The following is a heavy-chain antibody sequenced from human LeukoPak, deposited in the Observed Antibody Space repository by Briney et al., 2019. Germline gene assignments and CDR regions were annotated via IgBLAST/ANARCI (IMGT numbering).Heavy chain of an antibody. Sequence: GGSLRLSCAASGFTFSNFAIHWVRQAPGKGLEWVAVILYDGRNKYYGDSVEGRFTISRDNSKNTVYLEMNSLRAEDTAVYYCAKDLMKIGYCSGASCYGRTDWGQGTLVTVSS. D-gene: IGHD2-15*01. V-gene: IGHV3-30*18. CDR1: GFTFSNFA. J-gene: IGHJ4*02. CDR2: ILYDGRNK. CDR3: AKDLMKIGYCSGASCYGRTD.